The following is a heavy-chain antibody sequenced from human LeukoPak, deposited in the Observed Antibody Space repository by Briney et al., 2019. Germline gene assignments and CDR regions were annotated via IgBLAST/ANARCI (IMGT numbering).Heavy chain of an antibody. CDR1: GGTFSSYG. CDR3: ARLDEYSSSSRYYGMDV. CDR2: IIPIFGTA. D-gene: IGHD6-6*01. V-gene: IGHV1-69*13. Sequence: ASVKVSCKASGGTFSSYGISWVRQAPGQGLEWMGGIIPIFGTANYAQKFQGRVTITADESTSTAYMELSSLRSEDTAVYYCARLDEYSSSSRYYGMDVWGQGTTVTVSS. J-gene: IGHJ6*02.